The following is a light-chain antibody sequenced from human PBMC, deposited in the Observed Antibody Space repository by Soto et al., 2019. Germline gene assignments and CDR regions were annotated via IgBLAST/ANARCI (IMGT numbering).Light chain of an antibody. J-gene: IGKJ4*01. Sequence: DIVMTQSPATLSVSPGEIATLSCRASHSVGSNLAWYQHKPGQAPRLLIIGASTRASDFPARFSGSGSGTDFTLTITSLQSEDFAVYFCQQYYNWPLTFGGGTKVEIK. V-gene: IGKV3-15*01. CDR2: GAS. CDR1: HSVGSN. CDR3: QQYYNWPLT.